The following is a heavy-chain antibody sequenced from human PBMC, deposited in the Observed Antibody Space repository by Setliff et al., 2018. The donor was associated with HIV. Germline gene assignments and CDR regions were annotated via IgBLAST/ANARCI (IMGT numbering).Heavy chain of an antibody. CDR1: GGSITSHY. D-gene: IGHD2-15*01. Sequence: SETLSLTCSVSGGSITSHYWTWIRQPPGKGLEWIGVISYSGSPHYNPSLKSRVTIGMDTSKNQVSLTLSSVTAVDTAVYYCARLCSGGSCPDYWGQGTLVTVSS. V-gene: IGHV4-59*11. J-gene: IGHJ4*02. CDR2: ISYSGSP. CDR3: ARLCSGGSCPDY.